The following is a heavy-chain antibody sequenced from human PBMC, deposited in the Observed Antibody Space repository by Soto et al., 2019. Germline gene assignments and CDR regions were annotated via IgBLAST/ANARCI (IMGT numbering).Heavy chain of an antibody. D-gene: IGHD3-3*01. Sequence: GGSLRLSCAASGFTFSGYGMHWVRQAPGKGLEWVAVISYHGRNKYYVDSVKGRFTISRDDSKNTLYLQMDSVRAEDTAVYCCAKDGSLEVPDVPLEEYYFDHWGQGTLVTVSS. CDR3: AKDGSLEVPDVPLEEYYFDH. CDR1: GFTFSGYG. V-gene: IGHV3-30*18. CDR2: ISYHGRNK. J-gene: IGHJ4*02.